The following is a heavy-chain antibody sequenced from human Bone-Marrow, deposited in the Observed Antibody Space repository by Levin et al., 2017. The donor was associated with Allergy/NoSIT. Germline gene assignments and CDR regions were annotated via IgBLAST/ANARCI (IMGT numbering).Heavy chain of an antibody. CDR1: GFTVTKNH. V-gene: IGHV3-53*01. D-gene: IGHD6-25*01. CDR2: IYNIDSTSPP. Sequence: PGGSLRLSCAASGFTVTKNHMHWVRQAPGKGLEWVSIIYNIDSTSPPYYAESVKGRFTVSRDTSKNTVYLQMNSLRAEDTAVYYCVTESGSSGWGFEDWGQGTLVTVSS. J-gene: IGHJ4*02. CDR3: VTESGSSGWGFED.